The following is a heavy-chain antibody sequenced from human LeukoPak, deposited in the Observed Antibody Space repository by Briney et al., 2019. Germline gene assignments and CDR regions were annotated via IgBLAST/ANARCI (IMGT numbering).Heavy chain of an antibody. CDR1: GGSISSSSDY. D-gene: IGHD3-3*01. Sequence: SETLSLTCTVSGGSISSSSDYWGWIRQAPGKGLEWIGSIYYHENTYYNSPLKSRVTISVDTSKNQFSLKLSSVTAADTAVYYCARASEDYYDFWSGYYTRNYYYYYMDVWGKGTTVTVSS. V-gene: IGHV4-39*07. CDR2: IYYHENT. J-gene: IGHJ6*03. CDR3: ARASEDYYDFWSGYYTRNYYYYYMDV.